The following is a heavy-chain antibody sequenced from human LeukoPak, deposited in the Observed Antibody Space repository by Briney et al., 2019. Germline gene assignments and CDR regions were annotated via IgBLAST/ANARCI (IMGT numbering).Heavy chain of an antibody. CDR2: IYTSGST. Sequence: SETLSLTCTVSGGSISSYYWSWIRQPAGKGLEWIGRIYTSGSTNYNPSLKSRVTISVDTSKNQFSLKLSSVTAADTAVYYCARHALGMVATFTAFDIWGQGTMVTVSS. V-gene: IGHV4-4*07. CDR3: ARHALGMVATFTAFDI. CDR1: GGSISSYY. D-gene: IGHD5-12*01. J-gene: IGHJ3*02.